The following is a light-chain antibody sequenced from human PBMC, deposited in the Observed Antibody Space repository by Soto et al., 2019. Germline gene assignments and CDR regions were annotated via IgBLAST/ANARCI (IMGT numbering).Light chain of an antibody. Sequence: ETVMTQSPVTLSVSPGDRATLSCRASESVSSNSAWYQQKPGQAPRLLIYGASTRATGIPARFSGGGSGTDFTLTISSLQSEDFAVYYCQQYNNWPPWTFGQGTKVDIK. V-gene: IGKV3-15*01. J-gene: IGKJ1*01. CDR2: GAS. CDR1: ESVSSN. CDR3: QQYNNWPPWT.